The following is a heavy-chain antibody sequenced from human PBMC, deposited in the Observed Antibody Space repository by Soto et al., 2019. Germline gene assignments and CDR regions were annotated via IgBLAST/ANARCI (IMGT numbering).Heavy chain of an antibody. J-gene: IGHJ4*02. CDR1: GGSISSYY. V-gene: IGHV4-59*01. Sequence: SETLSLTCTVSGGSISSYYWSWIRQPPGKGLEWIGYIHYSGSTNYNPSPKSRVTISVDTSKNQFSLKLSSVTAADTAVYYCARFTDIVATSYFDYWGQGTLVTVSS. CDR3: ARFTDIVATSYFDY. CDR2: IHYSGST. D-gene: IGHD5-12*01.